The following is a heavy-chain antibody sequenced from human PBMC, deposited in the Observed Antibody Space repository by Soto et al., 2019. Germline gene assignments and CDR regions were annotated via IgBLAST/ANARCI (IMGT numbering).Heavy chain of an antibody. V-gene: IGHV4-39*01. D-gene: IGHD3-16*01. Sequence: SETLSLTCTVSGGSISSSSYYWGWIRQPPGKGLEWIGSIYYSGSTYYNPSLKSRVTISVDTSKNQFSLKLSSVTAADTAVYDCARGGYYYYGMDVWGQGTTVTVSS. CDR1: GGSISSSSYY. CDR2: IYYSGST. J-gene: IGHJ6*02. CDR3: ARGGYYYYGMDV.